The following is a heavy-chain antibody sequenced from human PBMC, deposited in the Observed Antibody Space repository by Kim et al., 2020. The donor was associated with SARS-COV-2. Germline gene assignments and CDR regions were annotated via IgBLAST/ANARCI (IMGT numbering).Heavy chain of an antibody. CDR2: ISSSSSYI. CDR1: GFTFSSYS. CDR3: ARDPEPNSSGWYSAKTYYYYYYGMDV. J-gene: IGHJ6*02. D-gene: IGHD6-19*01. Sequence: GGSLRLSCAASGFTFSSYSMNWVRQAPGKGLEWVSSISSSSSYIYYADSVKGRFTISRDNAKNSLYLQMNSLRAEDTAVYYCARDPEPNSSGWYSAKTYYYYYYGMDVWGQGTTVTVSS. V-gene: IGHV3-21*01.